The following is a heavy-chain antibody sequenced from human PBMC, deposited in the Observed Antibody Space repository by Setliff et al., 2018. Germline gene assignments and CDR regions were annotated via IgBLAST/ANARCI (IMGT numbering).Heavy chain of an antibody. CDR2: IYIGGSA. J-gene: IGHJ6*03. D-gene: IGHD6-19*01. Sequence: SETLSLTCPVSGGSISSYYWSWIRRPAGKGLEWIGHIYIGGSANYNPSLKSRVTMSIDTPKNQFSLKLNSVTAADMAVYYCAREQWLDPPGYYYMDVWAKGTTVTVS. V-gene: IGHV4-4*07. CDR3: AREQWLDPPGYYYMDV. CDR1: GGSISSYY.